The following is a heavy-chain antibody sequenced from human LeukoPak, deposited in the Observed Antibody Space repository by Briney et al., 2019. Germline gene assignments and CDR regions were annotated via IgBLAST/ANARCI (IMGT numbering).Heavy chain of an antibody. V-gene: IGHV1-69*13. CDR2: IIPIFGTA. Sequence: ASVKVSCKASGGTFSSYAISWVRQAPGQGLEWMGGIIPIFGTANYAQKFQGRVTITADESTSTAYMELSSLRSEDTAVYYCASGGRDGYNRSPEYGMDVWGQGTTVTVSS. D-gene: IGHD5-24*01. J-gene: IGHJ6*02. CDR3: ASGGRDGYNRSPEYGMDV. CDR1: GGTFSSYA.